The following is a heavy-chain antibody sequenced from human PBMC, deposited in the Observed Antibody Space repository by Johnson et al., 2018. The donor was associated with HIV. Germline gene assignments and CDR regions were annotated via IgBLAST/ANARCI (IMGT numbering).Heavy chain of an antibody. CDR2: ISSIGGST. CDR3: TTDGAITMVRGVIGEGKAFDI. CDR1: GFTFSSFA. Sequence: EQLVESGGGLVQPGGSLRLSCAASGFTFSSFAMSWVRQAPGKGLEWVSGISSIGGSTYYADSVKGRFTISRDNSKNTLYLQMNSLRAEDTAVYYCTTDGAITMVRGVIGEGKAFDIWGQGTMVTVSS. J-gene: IGHJ3*02. D-gene: IGHD3-10*01. V-gene: IGHV3-23*04.